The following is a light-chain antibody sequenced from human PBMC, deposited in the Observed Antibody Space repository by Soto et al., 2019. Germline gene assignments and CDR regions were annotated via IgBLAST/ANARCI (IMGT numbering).Light chain of an antibody. CDR2: SNS. J-gene: IGLJ1*01. V-gene: IGLV1-40*01. CDR3: QSYDSSLSGFYV. CDR1: SSNIGAGYD. Sequence: QSVLTQPPSVSGAPGQRVTISCTGSSSNIGAGYDVHWYQQLPGTAPKLLIYSNSNRPSGVPDRFSGSKSGTSASLAITGLQDEDEADYYCQSYDSSLSGFYVFGTGTKLTVL.